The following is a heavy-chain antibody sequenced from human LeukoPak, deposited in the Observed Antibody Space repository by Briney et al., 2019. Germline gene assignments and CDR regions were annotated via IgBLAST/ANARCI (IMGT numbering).Heavy chain of an antibody. D-gene: IGHD6-19*01. J-gene: IGHJ4*02. CDR1: GFTVSSNY. Sequence: GGSLRLSCAASGFTVSSNYMSWVRQAPGKGLEWVSVIYSGGSTYYADSVKGKFTISRDNSKNTLYLQMNSLRAEDTAAYYCDRSGWSIPHYWGQGALVTVSS. V-gene: IGHV3-66*01. CDR3: DRSGWSIPHY. CDR2: IYSGGST.